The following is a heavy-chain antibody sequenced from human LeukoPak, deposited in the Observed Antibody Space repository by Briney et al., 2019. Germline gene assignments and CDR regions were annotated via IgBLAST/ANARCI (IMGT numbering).Heavy chain of an antibody. J-gene: IGHJ4*02. V-gene: IGHV3-21*01. CDR1: GFTFSSYS. CDR2: ISSSSSYI. D-gene: IGHD2-15*01. Sequence: GGSLRLSCAASGFTFSSYSMNWVRQAPGKGLEWVSSISSSSSYIYYADSVKGRFTISRDNAKNSLYLQMNSLRAEDTAVYYCASTYGYCSGGSCRAYFDYWGQGTLVTVSS. CDR3: ASTYGYCSGGSCRAYFDY.